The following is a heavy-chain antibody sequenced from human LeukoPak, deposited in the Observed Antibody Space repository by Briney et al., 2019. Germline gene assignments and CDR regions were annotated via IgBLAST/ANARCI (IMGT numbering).Heavy chain of an antibody. D-gene: IGHD3-3*01. CDR1: GGSFSSYY. J-gene: IGHJ5*02. CDR3: ARIITIFGVVNP. Sequence: SETLSLTCAVYGGSFSSYYWGWIRQPPGKGLEWIGSIYYSGSTYYNPSLKSRVTISVDTSKNQFSLKLSSVTAADTAVYYCARIITIFGVVNPWGQGTLVTVSS. CDR2: IYYSGST. V-gene: IGHV4-39*01.